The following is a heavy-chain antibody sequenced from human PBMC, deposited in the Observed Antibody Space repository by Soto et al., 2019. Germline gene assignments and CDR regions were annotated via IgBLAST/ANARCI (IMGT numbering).Heavy chain of an antibody. CDR2: TYYRSKWYN. Sequence: SQTLSLTCAISGDSVSSNSAAWNWIRQSPSRGLEWLGRTYYRSKWYNDYAVSVKSRITINPDTSKNQFSLQLNSVTPEDTAVYYCAREGIAVAGTTHYYYYGMDVWGQGTTVTLSS. J-gene: IGHJ6*02. D-gene: IGHD6-19*01. V-gene: IGHV6-1*01. CDR3: AREGIAVAGTTHYYYYGMDV. CDR1: GDSVSSNSAA.